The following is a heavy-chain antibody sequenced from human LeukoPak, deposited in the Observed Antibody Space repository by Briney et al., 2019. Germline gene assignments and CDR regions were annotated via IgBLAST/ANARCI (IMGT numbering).Heavy chain of an antibody. CDR3: ANLNAPYWGNFGY. J-gene: IGHJ4*02. D-gene: IGHD3-16*01. Sequence: GGSLRLSCAASGFTFSNAWMNWVRQAPGKGLEWVGRIKSKTDGGTTDYAAPVKGRFTISRDDSKNTLYLQMNSLKTEDTAVYYCANLNAPYWGNFGYWGQGTLVTVSS. CDR1: GFTFSNAW. CDR2: IKSKTDGGTT. V-gene: IGHV3-15*07.